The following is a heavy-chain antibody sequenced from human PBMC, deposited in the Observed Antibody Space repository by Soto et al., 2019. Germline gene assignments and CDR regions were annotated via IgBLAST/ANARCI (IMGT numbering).Heavy chain of an antibody. CDR2: ISAYTGKT. V-gene: IGHV1-18*01. CDR3: ARVTTVETGNY. J-gene: IGHJ4*02. Sequence: QVQLVQSGAEVKKPGASVKVSCKASGYTFTSYGISWVRQAPGQGLEWMGWISAYTGKTNYTQKLKDRVKMTTDTSTSKGYMELRSLRSDDTAVYYCARVTTVETGNYWGQGTLVTVSS. D-gene: IGHD4-17*01. CDR1: GYTFTSYG.